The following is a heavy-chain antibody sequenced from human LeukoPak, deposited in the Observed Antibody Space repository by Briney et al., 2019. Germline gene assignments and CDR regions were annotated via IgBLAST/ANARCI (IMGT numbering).Heavy chain of an antibody. CDR3: AELGITMIGGV. D-gene: IGHD3-10*02. CDR1: GFTFSKYS. J-gene: IGHJ6*04. V-gene: IGHV3-21*01. CDR2: ISSSSSYI. Sequence: GGSLRLSCAASGFTFSKYSMNWVRQAPGKGLEWVSSISSSSSYIYYADSVKGRFTISRDNAKNSLYLQMNSLRAEDTAVYYCAELGITMIGGVWGKGTTVTISS.